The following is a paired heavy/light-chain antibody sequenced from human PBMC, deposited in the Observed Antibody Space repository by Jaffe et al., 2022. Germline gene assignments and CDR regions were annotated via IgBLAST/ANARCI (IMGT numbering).Light chain of an antibody. J-gene: IGLJ2*01. CDR2: DVS. Sequence: QSALTQPASVSGSPGQSITISCTGTSSDVGGYNYVSWYQQHPAKAPKLMIFDVSNRPSGVSSRFSGSKSGNTASLTISGLQAEDEADYYCSSYTSSFTAIFGGGTKLTVL. CDR3: SSYTSSFTAI. CDR1: SSDVGGYNY. V-gene: IGLV2-14*03.
Heavy chain of an antibody. V-gene: IGHV1-2*06. CDR1: GYTFTGLY. J-gene: IGHJ4*02. CDR3: AAAYRSSWYSLVGDH. Sequence: QVQLVQSGAEVKKPGASVKVSCKASGYTFTGLYMHWVRQVPGQGLEWVGRINPNSGDTNYAQNFQGRVTMTRDTSISTAYMELTWLTSDDTAVYYCAAAYRSSWYSLVGDHWGQGTLVTVSS. D-gene: IGHD6-13*01. CDR2: INPNSGDT.